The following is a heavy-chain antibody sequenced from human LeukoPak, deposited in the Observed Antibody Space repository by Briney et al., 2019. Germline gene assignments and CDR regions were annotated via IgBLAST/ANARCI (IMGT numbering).Heavy chain of an antibody. Sequence: SETLSLTCTASGGSISSSTYYWGWIRQPPGKGLEWIGNIYYSGSTYYNPSLKSRVTMSEDTSKNHFSLNLRYVTAADTALYYCARGNPGYSSSWYYFDYWGQGTLVTVSS. CDR1: GGSISSSTYY. D-gene: IGHD6-13*01. J-gene: IGHJ4*02. CDR3: ARGNPGYSSSWYYFDY. V-gene: IGHV4-39*07. CDR2: IYYSGST.